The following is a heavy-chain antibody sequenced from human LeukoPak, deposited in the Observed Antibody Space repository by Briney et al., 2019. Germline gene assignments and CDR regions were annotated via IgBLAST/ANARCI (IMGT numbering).Heavy chain of an antibody. Sequence: GGSLRLSCAASGFTFSSYSMNWVRQAPGKGLEWVSSISSSSSYIYYADSVKGRFTISRDNAKNSLYLQMNSLRAEDTAVYYCARDTFDRGYYDSSGYYYYFDYWGQEPWSPSPQ. CDR2: ISSSSSYI. J-gene: IGHJ4*01. V-gene: IGHV3-21*01. CDR3: ARDTFDRGYYDSSGYYYYFDY. D-gene: IGHD3-22*01. CDR1: GFTFSSYS.